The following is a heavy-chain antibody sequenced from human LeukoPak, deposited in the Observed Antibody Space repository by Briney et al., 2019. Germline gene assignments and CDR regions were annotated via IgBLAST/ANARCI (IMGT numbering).Heavy chain of an antibody. D-gene: IGHD6-6*01. CDR2: FDPEDGET. CDR3: ARVKASIAASDP. Sequence: ASVKVSCKVSGYTLTELSMHWVRQAPGKGLEWMGGFDPEDGETIYAQKFQGRVTMTRNTSISTAYMELSSLRSEDTAVYYCARVKASIAASDPWGQGTLVTVSS. CDR1: GYTLTELS. J-gene: IGHJ5*02. V-gene: IGHV1-24*01.